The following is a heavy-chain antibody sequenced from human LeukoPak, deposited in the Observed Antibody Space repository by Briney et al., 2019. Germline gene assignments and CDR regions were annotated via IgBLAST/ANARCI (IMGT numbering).Heavy chain of an antibody. CDR1: GYTFTSYG. CDR2: ISAYNGNT. Sequence: ASVKVSCKASGYTFTSYGISWVRRAPGQGLEWMGWISAYNGNTNYAQKLQGRVTMTTDTSTSTAYMELRSLRSDDTAAYYCARDNTELLWFGEPMGYWGQGTLVTVSS. D-gene: IGHD3-10*01. V-gene: IGHV1-18*01. J-gene: IGHJ4*02. CDR3: ARDNTELLWFGEPMGY.